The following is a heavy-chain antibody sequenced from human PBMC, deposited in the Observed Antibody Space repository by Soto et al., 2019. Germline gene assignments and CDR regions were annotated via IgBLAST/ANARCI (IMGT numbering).Heavy chain of an antibody. CDR3: AGARAARPYYYYYYGMDV. J-gene: IGHJ6*02. CDR1: GDSVSSNRAA. V-gene: IGHV6-1*01. D-gene: IGHD6-6*01. CDR2: TYYRSKWYN. Sequence: PSTTLSLTCALSGDSVSSNRAAWNWIRQSPSRGLEWLGRTYYRSKWYNDYAVSVKSRITINPDTSKNQFSLQLNSVTPEDTAVYYCAGARAARPYYYYYYGMDVWGQGTTVTAP.